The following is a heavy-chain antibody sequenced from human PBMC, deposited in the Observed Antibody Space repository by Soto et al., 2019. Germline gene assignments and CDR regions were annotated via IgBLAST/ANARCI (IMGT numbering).Heavy chain of an antibody. CDR3: ARAKITMVRGVIIKRGGFFDY. CDR2: IGTAGDT. Sequence: EVQLVESGGGLVQPGGSLRLSCAASGFTFSSYDMHWVRQATGKGLEWVSAIGTAGDTYYPGSVKGRFTIYRENAKNSLYLQMNSLRAEDTAVYYCARAKITMVRGVIIKRGGFFDYWGQGTLVTVSS. CDR1: GFTFSSYD. D-gene: IGHD3-10*01. V-gene: IGHV3-13*01. J-gene: IGHJ4*02.